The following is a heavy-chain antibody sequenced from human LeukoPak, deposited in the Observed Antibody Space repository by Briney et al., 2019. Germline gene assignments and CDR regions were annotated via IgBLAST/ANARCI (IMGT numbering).Heavy chain of an antibody. CDR3: ARRLGFWSAYHDY. CDR1: GGSISSGSYY. V-gene: IGHV4-61*02. Sequence: SQTLSLTCTVSGGSISSGSYYWSWIRQPAGKGLEWIGRIYTSGSTNYNPSLKSRVTISVDTSKNQFSLKLSSVTAADTAVYYCARRLGFWSAYHDYWGQGTLVTVSS. J-gene: IGHJ4*02. D-gene: IGHD3-3*01. CDR2: IYTSGST.